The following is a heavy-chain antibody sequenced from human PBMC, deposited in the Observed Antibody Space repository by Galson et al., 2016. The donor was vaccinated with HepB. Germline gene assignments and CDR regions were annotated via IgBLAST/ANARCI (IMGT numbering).Heavy chain of an antibody. V-gene: IGHV1-8*01. J-gene: IGHJ4*02. CDR2: VNPDNGNT. CDR1: GYSFTNYD. Sequence: SVKVSCKASGYSFTNYDMNWVRQATGRGLEWVGWVNPDNGNTGYAQELQGRVTLTRDTSINTVYLELSSLRSEDTAVYYCARGGVRGGEDCGGQGTLVTVSS. CDR3: ARGGVRGGEDC. D-gene: IGHD3-10*01.